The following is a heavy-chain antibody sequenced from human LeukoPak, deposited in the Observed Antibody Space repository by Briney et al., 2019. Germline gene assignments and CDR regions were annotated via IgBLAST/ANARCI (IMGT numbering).Heavy chain of an antibody. V-gene: IGHV3-48*02. J-gene: IGHJ4*02. CDR2: MASSGTTT. CDR3: GYGSPGVY. D-gene: IGHD3-10*01. Sequence: PGGSLRLSCAGSGSTFSRYSINWVRQAPGKGLEWVSLMASSGTTTYYADSVKGRFTISRDSGKDSLYLQMNSLRDEDTAVYYCGYGSPGVYWGQGILVTVSS. CDR1: GSTFSRYS.